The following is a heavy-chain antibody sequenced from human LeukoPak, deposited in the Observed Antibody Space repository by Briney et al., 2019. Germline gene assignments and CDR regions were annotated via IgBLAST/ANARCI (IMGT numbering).Heavy chain of an antibody. Sequence: GGSLRLSCAPSRFTLSSYWMSWVRQAPGKGLECLANIKQEGTQNYYVDSVKGRFAISRDNAKNSLYLQMNSLRAEDTAVYFCARESLVSGTTRGNYYYYGMDVWGQGPTVTVSS. V-gene: IGHV3-7*01. CDR3: ARESLVSGTTRGNYYYYGMDV. D-gene: IGHD1-7*01. CDR1: RFTLSSYW. J-gene: IGHJ6*02. CDR2: IKQEGTQN.